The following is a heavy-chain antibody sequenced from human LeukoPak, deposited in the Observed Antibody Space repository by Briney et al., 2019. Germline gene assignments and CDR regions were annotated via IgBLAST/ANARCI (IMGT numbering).Heavy chain of an antibody. J-gene: IGHJ4*02. D-gene: IGHD6-19*01. V-gene: IGHV3-23*01. CDR3: AKRGPAGAGKSPDYFDY. Sequence: TGGSLRLSCAASGFTFSSYVMSWVRQAPGKGLEWVSAISGSGDSTYYADSVKGRFTISIDNSKNTLYLQMNSLRAEDTAVYYWAKRGPAGAGKSPDYFDYWGQGNLVTVSS. CDR1: GFTFSSYV. CDR2: ISGSGDST.